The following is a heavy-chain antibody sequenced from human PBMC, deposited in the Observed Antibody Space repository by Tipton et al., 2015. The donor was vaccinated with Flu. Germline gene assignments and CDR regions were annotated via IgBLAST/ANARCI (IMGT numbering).Heavy chain of an antibody. CDR1: GDSVNYYY. J-gene: IGHJ4*02. CDR3: TRQVEAATRSSS. Sequence: TLSLTCTVSGDSVNYYYWNWIRQPPGKGLEWIGFSYYSGSTAYNPSLKSRVTISVDTSRNQFSLKMKSVTVADTAVYYCTRQVEAATRSSSWGQGTLVTVSS. CDR2: SYYSGST. D-gene: IGHD2-15*01. V-gene: IGHV4-59*08.